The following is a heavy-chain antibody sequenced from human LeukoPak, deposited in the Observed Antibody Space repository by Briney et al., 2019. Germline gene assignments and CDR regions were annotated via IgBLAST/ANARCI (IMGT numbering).Heavy chain of an antibody. CDR2: INHSGST. D-gene: IGHD2-15*01. CDR3: ARGRCSGGSCYWINDAFDI. J-gene: IGHJ3*02. CDR1: GGSFSGYY. Sequence: SSETLSLTCAVYGGSFSGYYWSWIRQPPGKGLEWIGEINHSGSTNYNPSLKSRVTISVDTSKNQFSLKLSSVTAADTAVYYCARGRCSGGSCYWINDAFDIWGQGTMVTVSS. V-gene: IGHV4-34*01.